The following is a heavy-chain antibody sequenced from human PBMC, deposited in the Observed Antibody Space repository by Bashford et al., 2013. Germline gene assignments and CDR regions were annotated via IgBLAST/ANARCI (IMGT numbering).Heavy chain of an antibody. CDR2: TYYRSKWYS. CDR3: AREVRYSISSGMTT. D-gene: IGHD6-6*01. Sequence: WIRQSPSRGLEWLGRTYYRSKWYSDYAVSVKNRATISPDTSKNQFSLQLNSVTPEDTAVYYCAREVRYSISSGMTTWGQGNPGHRLL. J-gene: IGHJ4*02. V-gene: IGHV6-1*01.